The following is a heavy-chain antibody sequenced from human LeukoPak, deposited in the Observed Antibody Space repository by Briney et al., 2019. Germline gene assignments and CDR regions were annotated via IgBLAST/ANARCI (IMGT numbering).Heavy chain of an antibody. D-gene: IGHD5-12*01. J-gene: IGHJ5*02. V-gene: IGHV4-4*07. CDR3: ARDDSGYEYNWFDP. CDR1: GGSISSYY. Sequence: SETLSLTCTGSGGSISSYYWSWIRQPAGKGLEWIGRIYTSGSTNYNPSLKSRVTMSVDTSKNQFSLKLSSVTAADTAVYYCARDDSGYEYNWFDPWGQGTLVTVSS. CDR2: IYTSGST.